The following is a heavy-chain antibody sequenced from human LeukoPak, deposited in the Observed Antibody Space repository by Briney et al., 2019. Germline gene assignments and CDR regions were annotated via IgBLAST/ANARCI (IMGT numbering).Heavy chain of an antibody. CDR1: GGTFSSYA. J-gene: IGHJ4*02. V-gene: IGHV1-69*13. D-gene: IGHD6-19*01. CDR3: ARQSRAVAGTDY. Sequence: GASVTVSCKASGGTFSSYAISWVRQAPGQGLEWMGGIIPIFGTANYAQEFQGRVTITADESTSTAYMELSSLRSEDTAVYYCARQSRAVAGTDYWGQGTLVTVSS. CDR2: IIPIFGTA.